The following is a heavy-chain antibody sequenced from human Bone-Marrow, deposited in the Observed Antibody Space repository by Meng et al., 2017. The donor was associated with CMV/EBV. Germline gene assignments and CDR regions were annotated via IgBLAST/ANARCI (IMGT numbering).Heavy chain of an antibody. CDR3: ARAHCSSTSCLWDFDY. CDR2: INPNSGGT. V-gene: IGHV1-2*02. Sequence: ASVKVSCKASGYTFTSYDINWVRQATGQGLEWMGWINPNSGGTNYAQKFQGRVTMTRDTSISTAYMELSRLRSDDTAVYYCARAHCSSTSCLWDFDYWGQGTLVTVSS. D-gene: IGHD2-2*01. J-gene: IGHJ4*02. CDR1: GYTFTSYD.